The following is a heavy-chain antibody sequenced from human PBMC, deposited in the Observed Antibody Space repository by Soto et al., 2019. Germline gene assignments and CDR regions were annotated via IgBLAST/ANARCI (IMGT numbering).Heavy chain of an antibody. CDR2: ITGTDGST. D-gene: IGHD3-10*01. CDR3: AKGAGSDSGRY. V-gene: IGHV3-23*01. Sequence: GGSLRLSCAASGFTFSSYDMNWVRQAPGKGLEWVSVITGTDGSTYYADSVKGRFTISRDNSKSTLYLQMNSLRADDTAVYYCAKGAGSDSGRYWGQGTLVTVS. J-gene: IGHJ4*02. CDR1: GFTFSSYD.